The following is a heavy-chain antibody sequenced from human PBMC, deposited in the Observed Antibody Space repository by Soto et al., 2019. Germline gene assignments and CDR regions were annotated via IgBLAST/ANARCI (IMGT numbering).Heavy chain of an antibody. CDR2: ISGTGGSS. CDR3: AKRAVAGRNWYFGL. V-gene: IGHV3-23*01. D-gene: IGHD6-19*01. CDR1: GFTFSTYT. Sequence: EVQLLESGGGLVQPGGSLRLSCAASGFTFSTYTMSWVRQAPGTGMECVSAISGTGGSSSYTDAVKGRFTISRDNSTNTLSLQMDSLRAEDTARYYCAKRAVAGRNWYFGLWGRGTLVTVSS. J-gene: IGHJ2*01.